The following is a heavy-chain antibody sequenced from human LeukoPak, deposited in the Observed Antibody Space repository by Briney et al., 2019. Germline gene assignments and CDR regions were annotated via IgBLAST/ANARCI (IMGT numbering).Heavy chain of an antibody. J-gene: IGHJ6*02. CDR2: ISPNSETK. CDR3: XXDXXXTVXRGAMLYYYAMDV. Sequence: GGSLRLSCTASGFTFTDYYMNWIRQAPGKGLEWISYISPNSETKYYADSVKGRFTISRDNAKNSLYLQMNSLRAEDTAVDYCXXDXXXTVXRGAMLYYYAMDVWGQGTTVTISS. V-gene: IGHV3-11*01. D-gene: IGHD3-10*01. CDR1: GFTFTDYY.